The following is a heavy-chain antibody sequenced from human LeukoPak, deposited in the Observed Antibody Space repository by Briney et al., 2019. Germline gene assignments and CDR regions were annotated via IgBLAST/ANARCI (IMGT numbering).Heavy chain of an antibody. CDR1: GFPPDRYH. J-gene: IGHJ4*02. V-gene: IGHV1-18*01. D-gene: IGHD1-1*01. CDR3: VEGGPRGVFED. Sequence: ASVKVSCKTYGFPPDRYHVSWVRQAPGQGLEWMGWISGYGGNTNYAQRLQGRVTVTADTSTGTAYMELRSLRSDDTAIYYCVEGGPRGVFEDWGQGTVVTVSS. CDR2: ISGYGGNT.